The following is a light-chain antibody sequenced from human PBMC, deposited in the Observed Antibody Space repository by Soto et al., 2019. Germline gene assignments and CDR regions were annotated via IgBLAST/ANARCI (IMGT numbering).Light chain of an antibody. J-gene: IGLJ1*01. CDR3: CSNAGTYIYV. CDR1: SSDVGGYDY. Sequence: QSALTQPRSVSGSPGQSVTISCTGTSSDVGGYDYVSWYQHHPGKAPKLMIYDVNKRPSGVPDRFSGSKSGNTASLSISWFQAEDEAEYYCCSNAGTYIYVFGIGTKVTVL. V-gene: IGLV2-11*01. CDR2: DVN.